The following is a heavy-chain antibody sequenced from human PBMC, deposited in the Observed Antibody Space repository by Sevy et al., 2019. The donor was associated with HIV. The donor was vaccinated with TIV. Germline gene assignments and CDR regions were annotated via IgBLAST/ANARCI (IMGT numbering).Heavy chain of an antibody. V-gene: IGHV1-18*01. CDR1: GFSFSSYG. CDR3: ARVPTYYYGSSTYFDY. Sequence: ASVKVSCKASGFSFSSYGFTWVRQAPGQGLEWMGWIGVYNGNSNSAQRLQGRVTLTTDTSTSTVYMELSGLKSDDTAVYYCARVPTYYYGSSTYFDYWGQGTPVNVSS. D-gene: IGHD3-10*01. J-gene: IGHJ4*02. CDR2: IGVYNGNS.